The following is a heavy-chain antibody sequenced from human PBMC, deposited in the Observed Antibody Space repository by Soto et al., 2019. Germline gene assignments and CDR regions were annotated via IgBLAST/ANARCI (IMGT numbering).Heavy chain of an antibody. Sequence: GGSLRLSCAASGFTFSSYGMHWVRQAPGKGLEWVAVISYDGSNKYYADSVKGRLTITSDNSKNTLYLQMNSLRAEDTAVYYCAKEYSGYDYFYYYYYMDVWGKGTTVTVSS. CDR1: GFTFSSYG. V-gene: IGHV3-30*18. D-gene: IGHD5-12*01. J-gene: IGHJ6*03. CDR2: ISYDGSNK. CDR3: AKEYSGYDYFYYYYYMDV.